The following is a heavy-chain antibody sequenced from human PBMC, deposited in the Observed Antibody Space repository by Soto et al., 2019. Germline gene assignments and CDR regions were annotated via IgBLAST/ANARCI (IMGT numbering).Heavy chain of an antibody. CDR1: GFNFSAYG. V-gene: IGHV3-30*03. D-gene: IGHD1-26*01. Sequence: QVQLVESGGGVVQPGRSLRLSCAASGFNFSAYGMHWVRQAPGTGLELVALLSFDASKKYYADSVEGRFTISRDTSRNTLYVQMNSLRVEDSAVYYCRVGVADWGQGTRVTVSS. CDR2: LSFDASKK. J-gene: IGHJ4*02. CDR3: RVGVAD.